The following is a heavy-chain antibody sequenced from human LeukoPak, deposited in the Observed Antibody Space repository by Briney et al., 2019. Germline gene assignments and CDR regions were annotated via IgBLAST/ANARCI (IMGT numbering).Heavy chain of an antibody. J-gene: IGHJ4*02. D-gene: IGHD2-21*02. CDR1: GFTYSNYG. Sequence: PGTSLRLSCAVSGFTYSNYGMHWVRQAPGKGLEWVAIIWYDGNNKYYADSLEGRFAISRDNSKNMLYLQMNSLKLEDTAVYYCASGLVTGVYDFWGQGTLVTVSS. CDR2: IWYDGNNK. V-gene: IGHV3-33*01. CDR3: ASGLVTGVYDF.